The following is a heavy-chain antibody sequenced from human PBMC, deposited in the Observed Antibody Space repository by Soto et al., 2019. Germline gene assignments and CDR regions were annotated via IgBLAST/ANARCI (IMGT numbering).Heavy chain of an antibody. Sequence: WVSQAPGKGLEWVAVIWYDGSNRYYADSVEGRFTISRDNSKNTLYLQMNSLRAEDTAVYYCARNPTDSYGMDVWGQGTTVTFS. J-gene: IGHJ6*01. V-gene: IGHV3-33*01. CDR3: ARNPTDSYGMDV. CDR2: IWYDGSNR.